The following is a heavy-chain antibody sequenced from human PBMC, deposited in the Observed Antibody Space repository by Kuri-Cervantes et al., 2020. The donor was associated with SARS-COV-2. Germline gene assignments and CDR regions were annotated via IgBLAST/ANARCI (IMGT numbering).Heavy chain of an antibody. CDR1: GFTFSDYY. CDR3: ARRVTFYYYMDV. J-gene: IGHJ6*03. D-gene: IGHD2/OR15-2a*01. CDR2: ISSSGSTI. V-gene: IGHV3-11*04. Sequence: GESLKISCAASGFTFSDYYMSWIRQAPGKGLEWVSYISSSGSTIYYADSVKGRFTISRDNANNSLYLQMNSLRAEDTAVYYCARRVTFYYYMDVWGKGTTVTVSS.